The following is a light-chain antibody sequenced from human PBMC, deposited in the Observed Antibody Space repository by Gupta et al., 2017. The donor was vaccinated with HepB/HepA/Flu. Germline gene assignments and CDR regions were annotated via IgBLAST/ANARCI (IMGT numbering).Light chain of an antibody. V-gene: IGLV2-11*01. CDR1: SSDIGGYNY. J-gene: IGLJ3*02. CDR3: CSYAGSYTL. Sequence: QSALTQPRSVSGSPGQSVTISCTGTSSDIGGYNYVSWYLQHPGKAPKLMIYDVSKRPSGVPDRFSGSKSGSTASLTISGLQAEDEADYYCCSYAGSYTLFGGGTKLTVL. CDR2: DVS.